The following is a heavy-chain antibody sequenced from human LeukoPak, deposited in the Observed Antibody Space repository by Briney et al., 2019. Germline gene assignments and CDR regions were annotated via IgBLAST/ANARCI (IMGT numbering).Heavy chain of an antibody. CDR1: GGSISSSSYY. V-gene: IGHV4-39*07. Sequence: SETLSLTCTVSGGSISSSSYYWGWIRQPPGKGLEWIGSIYYSGSTYYNPSLKSRVTISVDTSKNQFSLKLSSVTAADTAVYYCTSLPGYSSDSPDYWGQGTLVTVSS. CDR3: TSLPGYSSDSPDY. D-gene: IGHD6-19*01. CDR2: IYYSGST. J-gene: IGHJ4*02.